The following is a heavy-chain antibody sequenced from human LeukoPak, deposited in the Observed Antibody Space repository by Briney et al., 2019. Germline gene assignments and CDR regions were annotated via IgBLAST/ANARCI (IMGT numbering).Heavy chain of an antibody. CDR1: GFTFSSYA. D-gene: IGHD4-17*01. J-gene: IGHJ4*02. Sequence: GRSLRLSCAASGFTFSSYAMHWVRQAPGKGLEWVAVISYDGSNKYYADSVKGRFTISRDNSKNTLYLQMNSLTAEDTAIYYCAKDWDDYGDYLPLDFWGQGTLVTVSS. V-gene: IGHV3-30-3*01. CDR2: ISYDGSNK. CDR3: AKDWDDYGDYLPLDF.